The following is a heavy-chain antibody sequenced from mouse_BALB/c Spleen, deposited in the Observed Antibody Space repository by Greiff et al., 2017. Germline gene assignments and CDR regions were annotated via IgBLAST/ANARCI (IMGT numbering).Heavy chain of an antibody. CDR3: TRGITDAMDY. V-gene: IGHV5-6-4*01. J-gene: IGHJ4*01. Sequence: VQLMESGGGLVKPGGSLKLSCAASGFTFSNYTMSWVRQTPEKRLEWVATISSGGSYTYYPDSVKGRFTISRDNAKNTLYLQMSSLKSEDTAMYYCTRGITDAMDYWGQGTSVTVSS. D-gene: IGHD2-4*01. CDR1: GFTFSNYT. CDR2: ISSGGSYT.